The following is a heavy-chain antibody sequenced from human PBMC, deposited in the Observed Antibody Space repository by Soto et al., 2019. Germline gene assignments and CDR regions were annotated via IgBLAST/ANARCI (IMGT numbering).Heavy chain of an antibody. Sequence: QLQLQESGPGLVTPSETLSLTCTVSGGSISSSSYYWGWIRQPPGKGLEWIGSIYYSGSTYYNPSLKSRVTISVDTSKNQFSLKLSSVTAADTAVYYCATLTTVTTFGRGSRVGWFDPWGQGTLVTVSS. CDR2: IYYSGST. V-gene: IGHV4-39*01. CDR1: GGSISSSSYY. D-gene: IGHD4-17*01. J-gene: IGHJ5*02. CDR3: ATLTTVTTFGRGSRVGWFDP.